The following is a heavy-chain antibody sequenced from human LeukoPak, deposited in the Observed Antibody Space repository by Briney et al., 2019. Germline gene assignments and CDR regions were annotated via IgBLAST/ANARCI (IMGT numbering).Heavy chain of an antibody. CDR3: ARYLGSSDAFDI. CDR1: GYSISSGYY. CDR2: IYHSGST. D-gene: IGHD6-13*01. Sequence: SETLSLTCTVSGYSISSGYYWGWIRQPPGKGLEWIGSIYHSGSTYYNPSLKSRVTISVDTSKNQFSLKLSSVTAADTAVYYCARYLGSSDAFDIWGQGTMVTVSS. V-gene: IGHV4-38-2*02. J-gene: IGHJ3*02.